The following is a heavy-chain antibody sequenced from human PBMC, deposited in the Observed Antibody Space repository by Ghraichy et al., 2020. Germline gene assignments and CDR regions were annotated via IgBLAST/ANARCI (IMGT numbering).Heavy chain of an antibody. Sequence: ASVKVSCKASGYTFTSYYMHWVRQAPGQGLEWMGIINPSGGSTSYAQKFQGRVTMTRDTSTSTVYMVLSSLRSEDTAVYYCARGITMVRGVIQLDYWGQGTLVTVSS. CDR3: ARGITMVRGVIQLDY. V-gene: IGHV1-46*03. CDR2: INPSGGST. D-gene: IGHD3-10*01. J-gene: IGHJ4*02. CDR1: GYTFTSYY.